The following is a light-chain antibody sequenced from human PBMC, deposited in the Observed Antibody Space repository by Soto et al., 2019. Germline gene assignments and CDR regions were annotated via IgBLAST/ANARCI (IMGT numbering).Light chain of an antibody. CDR2: KAS. J-gene: IGKJ1*01. CDR3: QQYNDNWT. CDR1: QSISSW. Sequence: DIQMTQSPSTLSASVGDRVTITCRASQSISSWLAWYQQKPGKAPKLLIYKASTSQSGVPSRFSGSGSGTEFTLAISSLQPDDSATYYCQQYNDNWTFSQGTKV. V-gene: IGKV1-5*03.